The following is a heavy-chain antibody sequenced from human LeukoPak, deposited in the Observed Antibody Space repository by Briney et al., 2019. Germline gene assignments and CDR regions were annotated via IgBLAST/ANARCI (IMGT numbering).Heavy chain of an antibody. CDR3: ARDRGDGYNYSPFDY. Sequence: SVKVSXKASGGTFSSYTISWVRQAPGQGLEWMGRIIPILGIANYAQKFQGRVTITADKSTSTAYMELSSLRSEDTAVYYCARDRGDGYNYSPFDYWGQGTLVTASS. CDR1: GGTFSSYT. J-gene: IGHJ4*02. CDR2: IIPILGIA. V-gene: IGHV1-69*04. D-gene: IGHD5-24*01.